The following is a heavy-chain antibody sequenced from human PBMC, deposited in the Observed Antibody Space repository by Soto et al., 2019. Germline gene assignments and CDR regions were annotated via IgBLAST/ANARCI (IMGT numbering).Heavy chain of an antibody. CDR3: ARMATFGSLNWFNP. D-gene: IGHD3-16*01. J-gene: IGHJ5*02. Sequence: ASVKVSCKASGYSFTNNDVTWVRQATGQGLEWMGWMNPGSGDTGYAQKFQGRVTMTRDISIATAYMELSSLRSDDTAIYYCARMATFGSLNWFNPWGQGTLVTVSS. CDR1: GYSFTNND. V-gene: IGHV1-8*01. CDR2: MNPGSGDT.